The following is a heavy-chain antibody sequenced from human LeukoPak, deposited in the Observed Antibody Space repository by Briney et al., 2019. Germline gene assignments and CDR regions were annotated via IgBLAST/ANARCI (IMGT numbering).Heavy chain of an antibody. V-gene: IGHV4-59*01. CDR3: ARIYDILTGYYKAPGAFDI. J-gene: IGHJ3*02. D-gene: IGHD3-9*01. CDR1: GGSISSYY. Sequence: PSETLSLTCTVSGGSISSYYWSWIRQPPGKGLEWIGYIYYSGSTNYNPSLKSRVTISVDTSKNQFSLKLSSVTAADTAVYYCARIYDILTGYYKAPGAFDIWGQGTMVTVSS. CDR2: IYYSGST.